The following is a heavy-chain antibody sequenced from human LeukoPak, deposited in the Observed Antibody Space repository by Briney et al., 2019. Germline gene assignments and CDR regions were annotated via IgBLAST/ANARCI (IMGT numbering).Heavy chain of an antibody. D-gene: IGHD5-24*01. CDR1: GGSISSSSYY. CDR2: IYYSGST. CDR3: ARFWATPTHDAFDI. Sequence: SETLSLTCTVSGGSISSSSYYWGWIRQPPGKGLEWIGSIYYSGSTYYNPSLKSRVTISVDTSKDQFSLKLSSVTAADTAVYYCARFWATPTHDAFDIWGQGTMVTVSS. V-gene: IGHV4-39*01. J-gene: IGHJ3*02.